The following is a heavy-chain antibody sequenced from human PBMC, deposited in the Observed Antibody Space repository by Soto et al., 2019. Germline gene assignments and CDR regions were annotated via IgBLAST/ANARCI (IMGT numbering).Heavy chain of an antibody. J-gene: IGHJ4*02. CDR2: ISVSGNII. CDR3: VRDTMRASAAASLDY. Sequence: EVQLVDSGGGLVQPGGSLRLSCAASGFTVSTYEFNWVRQAPGRGLEWISYISVSGNIIKYADSVRGRFTISRAKAESSLHLTTSSPRVDDTAVYFCVRDTMRASAAASLDYWGQGTQVIVSS. CDR1: GFTVSTYE. V-gene: IGHV3-48*03. D-gene: IGHD6-13*01.